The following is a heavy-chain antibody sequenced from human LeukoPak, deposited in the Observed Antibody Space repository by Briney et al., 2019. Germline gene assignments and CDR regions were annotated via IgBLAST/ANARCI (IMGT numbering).Heavy chain of an antibody. CDR1: GGSISSSSYY. D-gene: IGHD2-15*01. Sequence: SETLSLTCTVSGGSISSSSYYWGWIRQPPGKGLEWIGSIYYSGSTYYNPSLKSRVTISVDTSKNQFSLKLGSVTAADTAVYFCARAYCSGGSCSWFDPWGQGTSVTVSS. V-gene: IGHV4-39*07. CDR2: IYYSGST. J-gene: IGHJ5*02. CDR3: ARAYCSGGSCSWFDP.